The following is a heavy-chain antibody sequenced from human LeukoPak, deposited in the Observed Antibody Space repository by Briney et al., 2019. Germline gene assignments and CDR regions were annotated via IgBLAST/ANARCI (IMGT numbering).Heavy chain of an antibody. D-gene: IGHD6-6*01. CDR3: AKDGNYIAAPQYYFDY. CDR2: ISGSGGST. J-gene: IGHJ4*02. Sequence: GGSLRLSCAASGFTFSSYAMSWVRQAPGKGLEWVSAISGSGGSTYYADSVKGRFTISRDNSKNTLYLQMNSLRAEDTAVYYCAKDGNYIAAPQYYFDYWGQGTLVTVSS. V-gene: IGHV3-23*01. CDR1: GFTFSSYA.